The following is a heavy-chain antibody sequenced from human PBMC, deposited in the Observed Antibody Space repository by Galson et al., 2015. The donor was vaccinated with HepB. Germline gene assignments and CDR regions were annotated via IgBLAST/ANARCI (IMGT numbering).Heavy chain of an antibody. CDR2: IRSKAYGGTT. V-gene: IGHV3-49*03. CDR1: GFTFGDYA. J-gene: IGHJ5*02. Sequence: SLRLSCAASGFTFGDYAMSWFRQAPGKGLEWVGFIRSKAYGGTTEYARSVKGRFTISREDSKSIAYLQMNSLKTEDTAGYYCTRMDSLFYDFWSGPASNWFDPWGQGTLVTVSS. CDR3: TRMDSLFYDFWSGPASNWFDP. D-gene: IGHD3-3*01.